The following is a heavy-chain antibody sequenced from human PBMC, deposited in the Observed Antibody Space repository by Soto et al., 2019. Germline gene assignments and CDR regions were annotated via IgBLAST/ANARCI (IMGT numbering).Heavy chain of an antibody. Sequence: SETLSLTCTLGRTSINSGGYYWSWISQHPGKGLEWIGYIYYSGSTYYNPSLKSRVTISVDTSKNQFSLKLSSVTAADTAVYYCARSGYSYGPNPLLYWGQGTLVTVS. V-gene: IGHV4-31*03. CDR1: RTSINSGGYY. CDR3: ARSGYSYGPNPLLY. D-gene: IGHD5-18*01. J-gene: IGHJ4*02. CDR2: IYYSGST.